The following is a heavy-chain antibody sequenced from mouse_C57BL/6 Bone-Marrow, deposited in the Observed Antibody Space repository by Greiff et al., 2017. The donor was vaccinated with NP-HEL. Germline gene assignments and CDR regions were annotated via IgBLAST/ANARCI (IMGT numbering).Heavy chain of an antibody. J-gene: IGHJ3*01. V-gene: IGHV1-4*01. Sequence: QVQLKESGAELARPGASVKMSCKASGYTFTSYTMHWVKQRPRQGLEWIGYINPSSGYTKYNQKFKDKATLTADKSSSTAYMQLSSLTSEDSAVYYCASLLYYGSSYWFAYWGQGTLVTVSA. CDR1: GYTFTSYT. CDR3: ASLLYYGSSYWFAY. D-gene: IGHD1-1*01. CDR2: INPSSGYT.